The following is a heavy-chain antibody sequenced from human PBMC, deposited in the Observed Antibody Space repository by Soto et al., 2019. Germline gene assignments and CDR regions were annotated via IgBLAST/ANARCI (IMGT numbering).Heavy chain of an antibody. J-gene: IGHJ4*02. Sequence: GGSLRLSCAASGFTFSSYGMHWVRQAPGKGLEWVAVISYDGSNKYYADSVKGRFTISRDNSKNTLYLQMNSLRAEDTAVCYCAKVDSEYSSGWYFRYWGQGTLVTVSS. D-gene: IGHD6-19*01. CDR3: AKVDSEYSSGWYFRY. V-gene: IGHV3-30*18. CDR2: ISYDGSNK. CDR1: GFTFSSYG.